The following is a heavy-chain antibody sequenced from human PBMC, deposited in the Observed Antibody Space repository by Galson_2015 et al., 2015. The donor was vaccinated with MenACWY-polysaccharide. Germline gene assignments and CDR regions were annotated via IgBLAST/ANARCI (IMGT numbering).Heavy chain of an antibody. CDR3: ARMRGGNHACDF. Sequence: SETLSLTCTVSGGSLSGSYWSWTRQPPGKGLEWIGYIYFSGTTSLNASLQSRVTMSVDSSKNQFSLNLSSVTAADTAMYYCARMRGGNHACDFWGQGTMVTVSS. CDR2: IYFSGTT. CDR1: GGSLSGSY. V-gene: IGHV4-59*01. D-gene: IGHD4-23*01. J-gene: IGHJ3*01.